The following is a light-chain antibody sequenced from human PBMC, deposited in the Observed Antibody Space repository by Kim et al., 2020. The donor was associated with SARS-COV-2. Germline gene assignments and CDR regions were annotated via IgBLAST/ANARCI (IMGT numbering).Light chain of an antibody. CDR1: QSVSSW. J-gene: IGKJ5*01. CDR2: KAS. CDR3: QQYNSYPIT. V-gene: IGKV1-5*03. Sequence: AAVGDRSTITCRASQSVSSWLAWYQQKPGKAPKLLIYKASSLESGVPSRFSGSGSGTEFTLTISSLQPDDFATYYCQQYNSYPITFGQGTRLEIK.